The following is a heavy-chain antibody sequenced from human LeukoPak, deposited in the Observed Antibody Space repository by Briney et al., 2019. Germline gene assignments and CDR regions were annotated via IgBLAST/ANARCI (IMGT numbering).Heavy chain of an antibody. V-gene: IGHV3-11*06. D-gene: IGHD6-13*01. Sequence: YADSVKGRFTINRDNAKNSLYLQMNSLRAEDTAVYYCARDRAIAAAGSFDWFDPWGQGTLVTVSS. CDR3: ARDRAIAAAGSFDWFDP. J-gene: IGHJ5*02.